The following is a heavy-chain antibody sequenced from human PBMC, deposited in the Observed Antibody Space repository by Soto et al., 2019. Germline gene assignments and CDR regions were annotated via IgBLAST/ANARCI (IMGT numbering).Heavy chain of an antibody. CDR1: GGSISSSSDY. CDR2: IYYSGST. Sequence: QLQLQESDPGLVKPSETLSLTCTVSGGSISSSSDYWGCIRQPPGKGLEWIVSIYYSGSTYHNPSLKIRVTITLHTSKTHFSLKLNSVPAPDTAVYYCATPSPFRVVISYWGQGTLVTVSS. D-gene: IGHD3-10*01. V-gene: IGHV4-39*02. CDR3: ATPSPFRVVISY. J-gene: IGHJ4*02.